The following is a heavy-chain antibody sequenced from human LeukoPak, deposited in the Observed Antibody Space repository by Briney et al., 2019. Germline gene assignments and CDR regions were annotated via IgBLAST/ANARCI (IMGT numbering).Heavy chain of an antibody. V-gene: IGHV7-4-1*02. CDR2: INTNTGNP. CDR3: ARASYPLEYSSSRLSPYYYYYMDV. J-gene: IGHJ6*03. Sequence: ASVKVSCKASGYTFTSYAMNWVRQAPGQGLEWMGWINTNTGNPTYAQGFTGRFVFSLDTSVSTAYLQISSLKAEDTAVYYCARASYPLEYSSSRLSPYYYYYMDVWGKGTTVTISS. D-gene: IGHD6-6*01. CDR1: GYTFTSYA.